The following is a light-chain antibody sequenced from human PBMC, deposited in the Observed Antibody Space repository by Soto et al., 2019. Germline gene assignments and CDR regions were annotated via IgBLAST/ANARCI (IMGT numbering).Light chain of an antibody. Sequence: DIQMTQSPSSLSASVGDRVTITCQASQDITKYLNWYQQKQGKAPKLLIYETSNLETGVPSRFRGSGSGTDFTFTISSLQPEDIATYFCQQYAHLPPYTFGQGTKLEL. CDR2: ETS. CDR1: QDITKY. V-gene: IGKV1-33*01. J-gene: IGKJ2*01. CDR3: QQYAHLPPYT.